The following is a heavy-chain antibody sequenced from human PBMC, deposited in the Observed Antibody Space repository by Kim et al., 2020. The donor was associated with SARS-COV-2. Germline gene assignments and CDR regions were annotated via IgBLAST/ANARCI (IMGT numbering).Heavy chain of an antibody. Sequence: GGSLRLSCAASGFTFSSYAMHWVRQAPGKGLEYVSAISSNGGSTYYANSVKGRFTISRDNSKNTLYLQMGSLRAEDMAVYYCARDYYESSGYPDLLYWGQGALVCVSP. V-gene: IGHV3-64*01. D-gene: IGHD3-22*01. J-gene: IGHJ4*02. CDR1: GFTFSSYA. CDR2: ISSNGGST. CDR3: ARDYYESSGYPDLLY.